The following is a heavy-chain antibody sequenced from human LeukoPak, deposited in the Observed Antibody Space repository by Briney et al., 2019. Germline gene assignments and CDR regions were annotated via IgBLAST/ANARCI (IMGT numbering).Heavy chain of an antibody. V-gene: IGHV4-59*01. D-gene: IGHD4-4*01. J-gene: IGHJ4*02. CDR1: GGSISSYY. CDR2: IYYSGST. Sequence: PSQTLSLTCTVSGGSISSYYWSWIRQPPGKGLEWIGYIYYSGSTNYNPSLKSRVTISVDTSKNQFSLKLSSVTAADTAVYYCAALHDYSNYADYWGQGTLVTVSS. CDR3: AALHDYSNYADY.